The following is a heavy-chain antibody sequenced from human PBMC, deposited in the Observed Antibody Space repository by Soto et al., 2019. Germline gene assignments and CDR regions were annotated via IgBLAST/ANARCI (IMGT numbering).Heavy chain of an antibody. V-gene: IGHV3-23*01. D-gene: IGHD2-15*01. Sequence: EMQVLESGGGLAQPGGSLRLSCVASGFTFRVYAMTWVRQAPGKGLEWVSSVSGGGGITFYGDSGKGRFTISRDNYKNTLYLQMNSLRAEDTAVYYCAKIGGSGDMSIDYYGMDVWGQGTTVTVSS. J-gene: IGHJ6*02. CDR3: AKIGGSGDMSIDYYGMDV. CDR1: GFTFRVYA. CDR2: VSGGGGIT.